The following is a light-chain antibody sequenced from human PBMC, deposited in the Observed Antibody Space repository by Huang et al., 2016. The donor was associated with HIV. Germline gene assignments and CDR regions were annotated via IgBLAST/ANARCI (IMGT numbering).Light chain of an antibody. J-gene: IGKJ1*01. Sequence: EIVMTQSPASLSVSPGERATLCCRASQRVSSNLAWYQQKPCQAPRLLIYGASTRATGIPARFSGSGCGTEFTLTISSLQSEDFAVYYCQQYNNWPLTFGQGTKVEIK. CDR3: QQYNNWPLT. CDR1: QRVSSN. CDR2: GAS. V-gene: IGKV3-15*01.